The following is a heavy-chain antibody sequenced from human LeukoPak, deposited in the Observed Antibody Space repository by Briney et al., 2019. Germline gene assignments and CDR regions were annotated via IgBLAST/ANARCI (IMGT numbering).Heavy chain of an antibody. CDR3: ARYVPVKTGTTRASFDS. V-gene: IGHV4-34*01. CDR2: INQSGST. D-gene: IGHD1-1*01. CDR1: GGSFSDYD. Sequence: SETLSLTCAVSGGSFSDYDWSGIRQPPGKGLEWIGEINQSGSTNDNPSLKSRVTMSVDTSKSQFSLNLRSVTAADTAVYYCARYVPVKTGTTRASFDSWGQGTLVTVSS. J-gene: IGHJ4*02.